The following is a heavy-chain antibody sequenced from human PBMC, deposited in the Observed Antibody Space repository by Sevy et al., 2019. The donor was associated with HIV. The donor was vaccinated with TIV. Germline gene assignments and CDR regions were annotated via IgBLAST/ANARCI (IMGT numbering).Heavy chain of an antibody. J-gene: IGHJ5*02. CDR1: GFSLSTSGVG. V-gene: IGHV2-5*01. CDR3: AHRRGYDFWSGYYRVDWFDP. D-gene: IGHD3-3*01. Sequence: SGPTLVNPTQTLTLSCTFSGFSLSTSGVGVGWIRQPPGKALEWLALISWNDDKRYSPSLKSRLNISKDTSKNQVVLTMTNMDPVDTATYYCAHRRGYDFWSGYYRVDWFDPWGQGTLVTVSS. CDR2: ISWNDDK.